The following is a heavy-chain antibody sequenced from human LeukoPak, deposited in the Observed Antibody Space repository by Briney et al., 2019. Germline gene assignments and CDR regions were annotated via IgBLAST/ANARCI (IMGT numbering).Heavy chain of an antibody. V-gene: IGHV6-1*01. Sequence: SQTLSLTCAISGDSVSSNSAAWNWIRQSPSRGLEWLGRTYYRSKWYNDYAVSVKSRITINPDTSKNQFSLQLNSVTPEDTAVYYCAREGRVAGTRYYYYYMDVWGKGTTVTISS. CDR1: GDSVSSNSAA. CDR2: TYYRSKWYN. CDR3: AREGRVAGTRYYYYYMDV. D-gene: IGHD6-19*01. J-gene: IGHJ6*03.